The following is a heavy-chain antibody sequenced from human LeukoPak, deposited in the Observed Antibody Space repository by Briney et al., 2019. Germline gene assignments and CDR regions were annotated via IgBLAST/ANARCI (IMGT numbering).Heavy chain of an antibody. D-gene: IGHD4-11*01. CDR1: GFTFSGYY. CDR2: ISSSGSTI. J-gene: IGHJ6*03. Sequence: PGGSLRLSCAASGFTFSGYYMSWIRQAPGKGLEWVSYISSSGSTIYYADSVKGRFTISRDNAKNSLYLQMNSLRAEDTAVYYCARFGYSNYPRGYYYYYMDVWGKGTTVTVSS. V-gene: IGHV3-11*04. CDR3: ARFGYSNYPRGYYYYYMDV.